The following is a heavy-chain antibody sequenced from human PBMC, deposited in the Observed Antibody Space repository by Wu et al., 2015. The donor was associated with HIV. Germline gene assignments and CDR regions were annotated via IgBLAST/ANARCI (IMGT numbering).Heavy chain of an antibody. D-gene: IGHD5-12*01. CDR2: IIPIFGTA. CDR1: GGTFSSYA. Sequence: QVQLVQSGAEVKKPGSSVKVSCKASGGTFSSYAISWVRQAPGQGLEWMGGIIPIFGTANYAQKFQGRVTITTDESTSTAYMELSSLRSEDTAVYYCARGEAPSGYDEDYYFDYWGQGTLVTVSS. CDR3: ARGEAPSGYDEDYYFDY. V-gene: IGHV1-69*05. J-gene: IGHJ4*02.